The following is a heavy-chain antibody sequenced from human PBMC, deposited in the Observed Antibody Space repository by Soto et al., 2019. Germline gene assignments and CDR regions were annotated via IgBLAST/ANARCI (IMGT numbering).Heavy chain of an antibody. V-gene: IGHV3-30-3*01. D-gene: IGHD3-3*01. CDR2: ISYDGSDK. CDR3: SSDLQVAMFGVLIRYYGMDV. J-gene: IGHJ6*02. Sequence: QVQLVESGGGVVQPGRSLRLSCAASGFTFSSYGIHWVRQAPGKGLDWVAVISYDGSDKLYADSVKGRFTISRNNSKNTLFPEKNSLRAEDTAVYYWSSDLQVAMFGVLIRYYGMDVWGQGTPVTVSS. CDR1: GFTFSSYG.